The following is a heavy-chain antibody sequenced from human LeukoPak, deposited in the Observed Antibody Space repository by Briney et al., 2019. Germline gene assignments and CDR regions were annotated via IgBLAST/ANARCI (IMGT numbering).Heavy chain of an antibody. CDR2: IIPIFGTA. D-gene: IGHD3-10*01. J-gene: IGHJ6*02. CDR1: GGTFSSYA. CDR3: ARDRHYYGSGSYYHYYYYYGMDV. Sequence: ASVKVSRKASGGTFSSYAISWVRQAPGQGLEWMGGIIPIFGTANYAQKFQGRVTITADESTSTAYMELSSLRSEDTAVYYCARDRHYYGSGSYYHYYYYYGMDVWGQGTTVTVSS. V-gene: IGHV1-69*01.